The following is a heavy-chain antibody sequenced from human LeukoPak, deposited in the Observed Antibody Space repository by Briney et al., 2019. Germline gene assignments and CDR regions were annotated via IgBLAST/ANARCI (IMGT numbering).Heavy chain of an antibody. CDR1: GFTFSTCS. CDR3: ARDRTYYASGHNWFDP. J-gene: IGHJ5*02. D-gene: IGHD3-10*01. V-gene: IGHV3-48*02. Sequence: GGSLRLSCAASGFTFSTCSMNWVRQAPGKGLEWVSYISSSSNTIYYADSVRGRFTISRDNAKNALYLQMNSLRDEDTAVYFCARDRTYYASGHNWFDPWGQGTLVTVSS. CDR2: ISSSSNTI.